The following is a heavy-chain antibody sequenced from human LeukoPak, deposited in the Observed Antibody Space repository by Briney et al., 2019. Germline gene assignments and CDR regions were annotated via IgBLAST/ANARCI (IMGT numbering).Heavy chain of an antibody. CDR1: GFTFSSYA. Sequence: PGGSLRLSCAASGFTFSSYAMSWVGQAPGKGLEWVSAISGSGGSTYYADSVKGRFTISRDNSKNTLYLQMNSLRAEDTAVYYCARDLGYCTNGVCHTRFDYWGQGTLVAVSS. D-gene: IGHD2-8*01. CDR3: ARDLGYCTNGVCHTRFDY. CDR2: ISGSGGST. J-gene: IGHJ4*02. V-gene: IGHV3-23*01.